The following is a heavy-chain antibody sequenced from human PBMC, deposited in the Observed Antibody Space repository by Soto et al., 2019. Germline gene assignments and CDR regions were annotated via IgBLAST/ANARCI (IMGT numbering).Heavy chain of an antibody. J-gene: IGHJ6*03. CDR2: IKQDGSEK. V-gene: IGHV3-7*01. CDR1: GFIFGTYW. Sequence: EVQLVESGGGLVQPGGSLRLSCAASGFIFGTYWMSWVRQAPGKGLEWVATIKQDGSEKYYVDSVKGRFTISRDNAKKSLYLQMSRLRPEDTAVFYCARGLTPLLTYYTDDWDKGTTVTVSS. CDR3: ARGLTPLLTYYTDD. D-gene: IGHD2-15*01.